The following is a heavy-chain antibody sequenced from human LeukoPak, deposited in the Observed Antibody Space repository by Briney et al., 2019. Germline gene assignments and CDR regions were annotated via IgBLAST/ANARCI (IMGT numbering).Heavy chain of an antibody. CDR1: GFTFNTYA. D-gene: IGHD2-8*01. J-gene: IGHJ4*02. CDR2: MSHDGGNK. V-gene: IGHV3-30-3*01. Sequence: PGGSLRLSCAASGFTFNTYAMHWVRQAPGKGLEWVAVMSHDGGNKWYADSVKGRFTISRDNSKKTLFLQMNSLRPEDTAVYYCARDFFSNGDYWGQGTLVTVSS. CDR3: ARDFFSNGDY.